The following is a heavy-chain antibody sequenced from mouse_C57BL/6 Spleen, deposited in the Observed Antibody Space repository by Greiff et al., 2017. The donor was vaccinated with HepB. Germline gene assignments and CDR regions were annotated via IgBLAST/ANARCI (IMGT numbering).Heavy chain of an antibody. D-gene: IGHD1-1*01. Sequence: EVQLQQSGAELVRPGASVKLSCTASGFNIKDYYMHWVKQRPEQGLEWIGRLDPEDGDTEYAPKFQGKATMTADTSSNTAYLQLSSLTSEETAVYYCTTSNYYGSSYAMDDWGQGTSVTVSS. J-gene: IGHJ4*01. V-gene: IGHV14-1*01. CDR3: TTSNYYGSSYAMDD. CDR1: GFNIKDYY. CDR2: LDPEDGDT.